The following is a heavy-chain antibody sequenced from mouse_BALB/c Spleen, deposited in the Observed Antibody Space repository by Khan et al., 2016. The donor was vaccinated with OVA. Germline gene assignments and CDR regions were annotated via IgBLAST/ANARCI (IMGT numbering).Heavy chain of an antibody. J-gene: IGHJ4*01. Sequence: DLVKPGTSVKLYCKASGYTFTSYWINWIKQRPGQGLEWIGRIGPGSSNTYYNEMFKGKAALNVDTSSRAAYIQLSSLSSDDSAVYICARENYYGRSCYAMDYWGQGTSVTVAS. V-gene: IGHV1S41*01. D-gene: IGHD1-1*01. CDR2: IGPGSSNT. CDR3: ARENYYGRSCYAMDY. CDR1: GYTFTSYW.